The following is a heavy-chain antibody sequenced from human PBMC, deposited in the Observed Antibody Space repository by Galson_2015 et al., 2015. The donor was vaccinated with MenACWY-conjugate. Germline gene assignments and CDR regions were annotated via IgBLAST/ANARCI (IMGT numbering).Heavy chain of an antibody. Sequence: SLRLSCAASGYTFSTYAMTWVRQAPGKGLEWVSSISSSGGRTYYADSVKGRFTISRDNSKNTLYLQMNNLRAEDTAVYYCARDSGYGMDVWGQGTTVTVSS. D-gene: IGHD6-25*01. J-gene: IGHJ6*02. CDR3: ARDSGYGMDV. V-gene: IGHV3-23*01. CDR1: GYTFSTYA. CDR2: ISSSGGRT.